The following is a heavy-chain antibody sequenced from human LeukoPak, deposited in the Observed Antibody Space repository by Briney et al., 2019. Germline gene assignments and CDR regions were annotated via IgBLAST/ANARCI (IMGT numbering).Heavy chain of an antibody. CDR1: GYTFTGYY. V-gene: IGHV1-2*02. J-gene: IGHJ6*02. Sequence: ASVKVSCKASGYTFTGYYMHWVRQAPGQGLEWMGWINPNRGGTNYAQKFQGRVTMTRDTSISTAYMELSRLRSDDTAVYYCASLSQYYYGSGSYYNVAYYYYGMDVWGQGTTVTVSS. CDR3: ASLSQYYYGSGSYYNVAYYYYGMDV. CDR2: INPNRGGT. D-gene: IGHD3-10*01.